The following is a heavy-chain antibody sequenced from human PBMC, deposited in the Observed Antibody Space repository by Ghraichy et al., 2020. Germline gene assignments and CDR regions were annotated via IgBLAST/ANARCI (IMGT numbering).Heavy chain of an antibody. J-gene: IGHJ6*02. CDR1: GGSVSSDDYY. CDR3: ARNFYSSYPPSLDV. CDR2: IYYRGST. V-gene: IGHV4-30-4*01. D-gene: IGHD6-19*01. Sequence: SETLSLTCTVSGGSVSSDDYYRSWVRQPPGKGLEWIGYIYYRGSTSYHPSLKSRVSISLDTSKNQFSLKLSSVTATDTAVYYCARNFYSSYPPSLDVWGRGTTVTFSS.